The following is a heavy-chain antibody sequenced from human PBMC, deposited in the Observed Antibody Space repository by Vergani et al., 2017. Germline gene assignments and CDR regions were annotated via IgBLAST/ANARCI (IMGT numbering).Heavy chain of an antibody. D-gene: IGHD2-8*01. CDR3: AKSSTLMVYADY. Sequence: EVQLLESGGGLVQPGGSLRLSCAAPGFPFSSYAMSWVRQAPGKGLEWVSAISGSGGSTYYADSVKGRFTISRDNSKNTLYLQMNSLRAEDTAVYYCAKSSTLMVYADYWGQGTLVTVSS. CDR1: GFPFSSYA. V-gene: IGHV3-23*01. CDR2: ISGSGGST. J-gene: IGHJ4*02.